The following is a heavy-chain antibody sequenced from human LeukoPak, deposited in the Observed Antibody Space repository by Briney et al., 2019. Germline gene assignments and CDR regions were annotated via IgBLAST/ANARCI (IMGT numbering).Heavy chain of an antibody. Sequence: SEALSLTCTVSDGSISSGDYYWSWIRQPPGKGLEWIGYIYYSGSTYYNPSLKSRVTISVDTSKNQFSLKLSSVTAADTAVYYCARDHDKWFGEPKDAFDIWGQGTMVTVSS. CDR1: DGSISSGDYY. V-gene: IGHV4-30-4*08. D-gene: IGHD3-10*01. CDR3: ARDHDKWFGEPKDAFDI. CDR2: IYYSGST. J-gene: IGHJ3*02.